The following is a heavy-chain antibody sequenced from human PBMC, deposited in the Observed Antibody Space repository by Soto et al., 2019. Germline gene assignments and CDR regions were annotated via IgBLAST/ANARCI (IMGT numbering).Heavy chain of an antibody. CDR1: GNTFTGHY. J-gene: IGHJ3*01. Sequence: GASVKVSCKASGNTFTGHYVHWVRQAPGQGLEWVGVISPPGDHTVYTENFQGRITVTRDTSSSVVYMELTSLRSEDTALYYCVRETAAAGKEFDFWGHGTMVTVSS. D-gene: IGHD6-13*01. V-gene: IGHV1-46*03. CDR3: VRETAAAGKEFDF. CDR2: ISPPGDHT.